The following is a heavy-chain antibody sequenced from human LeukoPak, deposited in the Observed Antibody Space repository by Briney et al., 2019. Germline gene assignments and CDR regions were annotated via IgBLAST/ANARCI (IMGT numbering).Heavy chain of an antibody. J-gene: IGHJ4*02. V-gene: IGHV4-31*03. CDR1: GGSISSGGYY. CDR2: IYYSGST. Sequence: TLSLTCTVSGGSISSGGYYWSWIRQHPGKGLEWIGYIYYSGSTYYNPSLKSRVTISVDTSKNQFSLKLSSVTAADTAVYYCARGGRSSFDYWGQGTLVTVSS. CDR3: ARGGRSSFDY.